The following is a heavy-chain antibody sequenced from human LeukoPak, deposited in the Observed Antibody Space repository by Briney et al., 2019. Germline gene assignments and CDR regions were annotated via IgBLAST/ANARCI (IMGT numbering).Heavy chain of an antibody. CDR1: GFTFSGYW. Sequence: GGSLRLSCAASGFTFSGYWMSWVRQAPGKGLERVANIKQDGSEKYYVDSMKGRFTISRDNAKNSLYLQVNSLRVEDTAVYYCARGPSYCGTNCYYYFEYWGQGILVTVSS. CDR2: IKQDGSEK. CDR3: ARGPSYCGTNCYYYFEY. J-gene: IGHJ4*02. D-gene: IGHD2-21*01. V-gene: IGHV3-7*01.